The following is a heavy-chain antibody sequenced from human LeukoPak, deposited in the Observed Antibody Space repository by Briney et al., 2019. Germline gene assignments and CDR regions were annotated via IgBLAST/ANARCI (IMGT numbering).Heavy chain of an antibody. D-gene: IGHD3-10*01. CDR3: ARDGSGSYYTAGYFDY. V-gene: IGHV3-53*01. CDR2: IYSGGST. J-gene: IGHJ4*02. CDR1: GFTVSSNY. Sequence: GGSLRLSCAASGFTVSSNYMSWVRQAPGKGLEWVSVIYSGGSTYYADSVKGRFTISRDNSKNTLYLQMNSLRAEDTAVYYCARDGSGSYYTAGYFDYWGQGTLVTVSS.